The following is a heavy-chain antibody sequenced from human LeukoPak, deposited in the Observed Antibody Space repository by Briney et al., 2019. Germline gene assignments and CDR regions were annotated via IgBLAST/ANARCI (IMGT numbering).Heavy chain of an antibody. D-gene: IGHD3-22*01. CDR3: ARGILWTRDSGYPVFAY. CDR1: GFTFSDYY. Sequence: GGSLRLSCAASGFTFSDYYMTWIRQAPGKGLEWISYISTTSKTIYYAESVKGRFSISRDNARNSVYLQMDSLRADDTAVYYCARGILWTRDSGYPVFAYWGQGTHVTVSS. J-gene: IGHJ4*02. CDR2: ISTTSKTI. V-gene: IGHV3-11*01.